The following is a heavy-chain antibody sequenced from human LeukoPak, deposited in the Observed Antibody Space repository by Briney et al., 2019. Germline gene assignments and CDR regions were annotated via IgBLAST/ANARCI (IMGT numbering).Heavy chain of an antibody. CDR1: GYTFTGYY. V-gene: IGHV1-2*02. Sequence: ASVKVSCKASGYTFTGYYIHWVRQAPGQGLEWVGWINPNRGGTNYAQKLQGTVTITRDTAIRTAYMELSRLRSDDTAVYYCARRLGYCSSTSCYGYYGMDVWGQGTTVTVSS. J-gene: IGHJ6*02. D-gene: IGHD2-2*01. CDR2: INPNRGGT. CDR3: ARRLGYCSSTSCYGYYGMDV.